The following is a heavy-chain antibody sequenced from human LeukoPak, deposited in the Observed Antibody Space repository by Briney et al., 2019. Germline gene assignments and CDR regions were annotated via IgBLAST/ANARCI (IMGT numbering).Heavy chain of an antibody. CDR1: GYSISSGYY. CDR2: IYYSGST. J-gene: IGHJ6*03. CDR3: AREAGAEENYYYYYMDV. D-gene: IGHD3-10*01. V-gene: IGHV4-38-2*02. Sequence: SETLSLTCTVSGYSISSGYYWGWIRQPPGKGLEWIGSIYYSGSTYYNPSLKSRVTISVDTSKNQFSLKLSSVTAADTAVYYCAREAGAEENYYYYYMDVWGKGTTVTVSS.